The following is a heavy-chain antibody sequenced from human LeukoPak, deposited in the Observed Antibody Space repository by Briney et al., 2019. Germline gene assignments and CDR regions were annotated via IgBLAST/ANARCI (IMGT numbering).Heavy chain of an antibody. V-gene: IGHV6-1*01. CDR2: TYYRSKWYN. CDR3: AREVVEIVVVPAAPL. J-gene: IGHJ4*02. CDR1: GDSVSSNSAA. D-gene: IGHD2-2*03. Sequence: SQTLSLTCAISGDSVSSNSAAWNWIRQSPSRGLEWLGRTYYRSKWYNDYAVSVKSRITINPDTSKNQFSLQLNSVTAADTAVYYCAREVVEIVVVPAAPLWGQGTLVTVSS.